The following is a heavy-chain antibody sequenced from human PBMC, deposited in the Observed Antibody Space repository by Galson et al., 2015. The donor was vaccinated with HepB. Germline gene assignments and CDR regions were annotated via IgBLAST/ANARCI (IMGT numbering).Heavy chain of an antibody. CDR1: GDSVSSNSAA. J-gene: IGHJ6*02. CDR3: ARVPQLWLRGGSRYYYYGMDV. V-gene: IGHV6-1*01. D-gene: IGHD5-18*01. Sequence: CAISGDSVSSNSAAWNWIRQSPSRGLEWLGRTYYRSKWYNDYAVSVKSRITINPDTSKNQFSLQLNSVTPEDTAVYYCARVPQLWLRGGSRYYYYGMDVWGQGTTVTVSS. CDR2: TYYRSKWYN.